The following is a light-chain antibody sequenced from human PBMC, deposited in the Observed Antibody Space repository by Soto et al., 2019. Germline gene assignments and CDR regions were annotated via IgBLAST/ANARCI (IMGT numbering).Light chain of an antibody. CDR2: GNS. V-gene: IGLV1-40*01. CDR3: QSCDSSLSAL. CDR1: SSNIAAGYD. J-gene: IGLJ3*02. Sequence: QAVVTQPPSVSGAPGQRVTISCTGSSSNIAAGYDVHWYQQLPGTAPKLLIYGNSNRPSGVPDRFSGSKSGTAASLAITGLQAEDGGDYSCQSCDSSLSALFGGGTQLTVL.